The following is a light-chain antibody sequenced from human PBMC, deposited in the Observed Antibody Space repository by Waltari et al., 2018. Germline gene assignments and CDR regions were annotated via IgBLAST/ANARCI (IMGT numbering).Light chain of an antibody. CDR2: SSN. CDR3: CSYAGSYTWV. V-gene: IGLV1-44*01. Sequence: QSVLTQPPSVSGRPGPRVNIACSGSSSNIGSNAVNWYQQLPGTAPQLLIYSSNQRPSGVPDRFSGSKSGNTASLTISGLQADDEADYYCCSYAGSYTWVFGGGTRLTVL. CDR1: SSNIGSNA. J-gene: IGLJ3*02.